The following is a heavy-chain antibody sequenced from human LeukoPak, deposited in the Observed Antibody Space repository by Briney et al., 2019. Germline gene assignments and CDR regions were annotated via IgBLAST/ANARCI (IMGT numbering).Heavy chain of an antibody. V-gene: IGHV1-69*04. CDR2: IIPILGMA. CDR1: GGTFSSYA. J-gene: IGHJ4*02. CDR3: ARGRGSRTGSNGDYCDY. Sequence: SVKVSCKASGGTFSSYAINWVRQAPGQGLEWMGRIIPILGMANYAQRFQGRVTVTADKSTSTAYMELSSLTSDDTAIYYCARGRGSRTGSNGDYCDYWGQGMLVTVSS. D-gene: IGHD1-1*01.